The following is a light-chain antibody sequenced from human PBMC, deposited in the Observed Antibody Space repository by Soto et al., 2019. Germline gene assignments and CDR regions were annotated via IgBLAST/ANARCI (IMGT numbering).Light chain of an antibody. V-gene: IGKV1-39*01. CDR1: QSISSY. CDR2: AAS. Sequence: DIQMTQSPSSLSASVGDRVTITCRASQSISSYLNWYQQKPGKXPKXXIYAASSLQSGVPSRFSGSGSGTEFTLTISSLQPDDFATYYCQHYNSYSEAFGQGTKVDI. CDR3: QHYNSYSEA. J-gene: IGKJ1*01.